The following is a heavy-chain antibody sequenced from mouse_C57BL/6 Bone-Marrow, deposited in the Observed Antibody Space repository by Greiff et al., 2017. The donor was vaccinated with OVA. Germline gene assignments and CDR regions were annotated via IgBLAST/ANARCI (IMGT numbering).Heavy chain of an antibody. CDR1: VFNIKDDY. CDR2: IDPENGDT. D-gene: IGHD2-1*01. V-gene: IGHV14-4*01. Sequence: EVKLVESGAELVRPGASVKLSCTASVFNIKDDYMHWVKQRPEQGLEWIGWIDPENGDTEYASKFQGKATITADTSSNTAYLQLSSLTSEDTAVYYCTTFYYGNWFAYWGQGTLVTVSA. J-gene: IGHJ3*01. CDR3: TTFYYGNWFAY.